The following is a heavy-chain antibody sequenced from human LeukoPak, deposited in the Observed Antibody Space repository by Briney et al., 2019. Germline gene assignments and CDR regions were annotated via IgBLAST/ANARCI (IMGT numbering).Heavy chain of an antibody. D-gene: IGHD6-13*01. V-gene: IGHV4-39*07. CDR1: DGSISSSSYY. CDR2: IYYGSVFYSVST. CDR3: ARHAKEIAAVPFDY. J-gene: IGHJ4*02. Sequence: PSETLSLTCTVSDGSISSSSYYWGWIRQPPGKGLEWIGSIYYGSVFYSVSTYYNPSLKSRVTMSGDTSKNQFSLKLSSVTAADTAAYYCARHAKEIAAVPFDYWGQGTLVTVSS.